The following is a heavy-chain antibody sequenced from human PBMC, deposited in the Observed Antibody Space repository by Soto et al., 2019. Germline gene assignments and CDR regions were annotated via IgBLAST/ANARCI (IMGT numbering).Heavy chain of an antibody. D-gene: IGHD3-22*01. CDR2: ISYDGSNK. V-gene: IGHV3-30*03. CDR1: GFTFSSHG. J-gene: IGHJ4*02. Sequence: GGSLRLSCAVSGFTFSSHGMQWVRQAPGKGLEWVAVISYDGSNKYYADSVKGRFTISRDNSKNTLYLQMNSLRAEDTAVYYCARAAHYYDSSGYHQIDYWGQGTLVTSPQ. CDR3: ARAAHYYDSSGYHQIDY.